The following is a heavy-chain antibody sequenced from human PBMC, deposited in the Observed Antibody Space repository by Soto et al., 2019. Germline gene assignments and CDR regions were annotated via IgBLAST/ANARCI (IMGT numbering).Heavy chain of an antibody. CDR2: ISGSGGST. CDR1: GFQVSSGA. CDR3: AKVGKAYDFWSGYYKDYGMDG. D-gene: IGHD3-3*01. V-gene: IGHV3-23*01. J-gene: IGHJ6*02. Sequence: SRATAGFQVSSGAFSRVWRGERDGLEWVSAISGSGGSTYYADSVKGRFTISRDNSKNTLYLQMNSLRAEDTAVYYCAKVGKAYDFWSGYYKDYGMDGLRQGTTVTFS.